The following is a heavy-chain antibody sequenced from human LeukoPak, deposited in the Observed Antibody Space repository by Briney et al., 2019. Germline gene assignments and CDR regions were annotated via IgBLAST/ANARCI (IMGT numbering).Heavy chain of an antibody. CDR3: AGNGGKSDFDS. Sequence: SGTLSLTCAVSGGSIRSRDWWTWVRQPPGKGLEWIGEVSQSGSTNYFPSLRGRIYISVDKSRNQFSLKLSSVTAADTAVYYCAGNGGKSDFDSWGQGTLVTVSS. V-gene: IGHV4-4*02. D-gene: IGHD4-23*01. CDR2: VSQSGST. J-gene: IGHJ4*02. CDR1: GGSIRSRDW.